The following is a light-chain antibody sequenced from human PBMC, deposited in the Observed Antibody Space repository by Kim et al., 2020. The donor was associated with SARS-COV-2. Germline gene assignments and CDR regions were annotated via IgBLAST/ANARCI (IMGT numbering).Light chain of an antibody. Sequence: DIQMTQSPSSLSASVGDRATITCQASQDIRNHLNWFQQRPGKAPKRLIYDASTLETGVPSRFSGRGSGTEFSLTISTLQPEDFATYYCQHYDSLPYTFGQGTKLEI. CDR3: QHYDSLPYT. V-gene: IGKV1-33*01. CDR1: QDIRNH. J-gene: IGKJ2*01. CDR2: DAS.